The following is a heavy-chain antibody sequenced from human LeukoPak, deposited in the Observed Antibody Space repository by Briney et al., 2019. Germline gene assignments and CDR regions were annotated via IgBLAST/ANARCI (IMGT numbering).Heavy chain of an antibody. Sequence: GGTLRFSCSASGFTFSTYNMNWVHQAPGKGLEWVSFIGTSSGAIYYADSVKGRFTISRDDAKKSLYLQMNSLRGEDTAVYYCARNLDSWGQGALVTVSS. J-gene: IGHJ5*01. CDR1: GFTFSTYN. CDR3: ARNLDS. CDR2: IGTSSGAI. V-gene: IGHV3-48*01.